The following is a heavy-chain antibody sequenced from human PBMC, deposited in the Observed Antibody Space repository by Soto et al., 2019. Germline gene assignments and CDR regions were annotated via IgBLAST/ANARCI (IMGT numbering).Heavy chain of an antibody. CDR3: ARGPPRYCSGGSCYSGWFDP. Sequence: ASVKVSCKASGYTFTSYGISWVRQAPGQGLEWMGWISAYNGNTNYAQKLQGRVTMTTDTSTSTAYMELRSLGSDDTAVYYCARGPPRYCSGGSCYSGWFDPWGQGTLVTVSS. CDR2: ISAYNGNT. J-gene: IGHJ5*02. CDR1: GYTFTSYG. D-gene: IGHD2-15*01. V-gene: IGHV1-18*01.